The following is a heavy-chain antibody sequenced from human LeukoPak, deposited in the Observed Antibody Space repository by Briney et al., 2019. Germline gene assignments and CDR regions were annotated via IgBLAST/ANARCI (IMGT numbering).Heavy chain of an antibody. J-gene: IGHJ4*02. CDR2: ITPIFGTA. D-gene: IGHD2-2*01. CDR3: ARGSTSDWPLDH. V-gene: IGHV1-69*05. CDR1: GGTFSRFT. Sequence: SVKVSCKASGGTFSRFTISWVRQAPGQGFEWMGGITPIFGTANFAQKFQGRVSITRDTSASTAYIELRSPRSEDTAMYYCARGSTSDWPLDHWGQETLVTISS.